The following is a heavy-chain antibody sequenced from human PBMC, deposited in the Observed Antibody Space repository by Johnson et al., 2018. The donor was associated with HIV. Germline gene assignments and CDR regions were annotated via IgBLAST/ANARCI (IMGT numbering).Heavy chain of an antibody. CDR3: ARRSSTWYFAFDV. V-gene: IGHV3-33*01. D-gene: IGHD6-13*01. Sequence: QVQLLESGGGVVQPGGSLRLSCAASGFTFSSYGMHWVRQAPGKGLEWVAVIWYDGSNKYYAESVKGRFTISRDNSKNTLYLQMNSLKTEDTAVYYCARRSSTWYFAFDVWGQGTMVTVSS. CDR1: GFTFSSYG. CDR2: IWYDGSNK. J-gene: IGHJ3*01.